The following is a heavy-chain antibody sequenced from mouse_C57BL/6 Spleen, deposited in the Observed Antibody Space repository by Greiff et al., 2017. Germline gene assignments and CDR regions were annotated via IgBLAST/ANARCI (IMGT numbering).Heavy chain of an antibody. V-gene: IGHV1-62-2*01. D-gene: IGHD1-1*01. CDR2: FYPGSGSI. CDR3: ARHEGLPDGSSYRYFDV. CDR1: GYTFTEYT. J-gene: IGHJ1*03. Sequence: QVQLQQSGAELVKPGASVKLSCKASGYTFTEYTIHWVKQRSGQGLEWIGWFYPGSGSIKYNEKFKDKATLTADKSSSTVYMELSRLTSEDSAVYFCARHEGLPDGSSYRYFDVWGTGTTVTVSS.